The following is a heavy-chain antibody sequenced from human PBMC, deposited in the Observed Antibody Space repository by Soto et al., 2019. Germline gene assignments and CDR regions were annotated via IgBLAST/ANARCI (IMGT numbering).Heavy chain of an antibody. CDR3: ARGGSSGWYYFDY. CDR2: IGSSGSAI. J-gene: IGHJ4*02. Sequence: EVQLVESGGGLVQPGGSLRLSCAASGFTFSSYEMNWVRQAPGKGLEWVSYIGSSGSAIYFTDSVKGRFTISRDNAKNPLYLQMNSLRAEDTAVYYCARGGSSGWYYFDYWGQGTLVTVSS. CDR1: GFTFSSYE. D-gene: IGHD6-19*01. V-gene: IGHV3-48*03.